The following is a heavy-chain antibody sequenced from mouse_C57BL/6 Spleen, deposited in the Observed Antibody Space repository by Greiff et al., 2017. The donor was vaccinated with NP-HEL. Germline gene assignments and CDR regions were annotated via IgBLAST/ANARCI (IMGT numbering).Heavy chain of an antibody. Sequence: QVQLQQPGAELVRPGSSVKLSCKASGYTFTSYWMHWVKQRPIQGLEWIGNIDPSDSETHYNQKIKEKATLTVDKSSSTAYMQLSSLTSEDSAVYYSARAYSTVFYFDYWGQGTTLTVSS. J-gene: IGHJ2*01. CDR1: GYTFTSYW. CDR2: IDPSDSET. D-gene: IGHD3-2*02. CDR3: ARAYSTVFYFDY. V-gene: IGHV1-52*01.